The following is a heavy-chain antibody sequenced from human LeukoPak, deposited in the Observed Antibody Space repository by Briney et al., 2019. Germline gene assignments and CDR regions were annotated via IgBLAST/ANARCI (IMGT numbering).Heavy chain of an antibody. J-gene: IGHJ4*02. D-gene: IGHD6-19*01. CDR1: GFTFSTYA. Sequence: PGGSLRLSCAASGFTFSTYAVNGVRQAPGKGLERVSAISSSGGTTYYSDSVKGRFSISRDNSKNTLYLQMNSLRAEDTAVYYCAKDRNGWPTNFDSWGQGTLVTVSA. V-gene: IGHV3-23*01. CDR3: AKDRNGWPTNFDS. CDR2: ISSSGGTT.